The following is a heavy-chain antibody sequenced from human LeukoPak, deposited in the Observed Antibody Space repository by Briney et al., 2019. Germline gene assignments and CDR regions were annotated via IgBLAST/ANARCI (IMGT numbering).Heavy chain of an antibody. CDR3: ARESGYSYGLDY. D-gene: IGHD5-18*01. CDR2: IYYSGST. Sequence: PSETLSLTCTVSGGSISSGDYYWSWIRQPPRTGLEWIGYIYYSGSTYYNPSLKSRVTISVDTSKNQFSLKLSSVTAADTAVYYCARESGYSYGLDYWGQGTLVTVSS. J-gene: IGHJ4*02. CDR1: GGSISSGDYY. V-gene: IGHV4-30-4*01.